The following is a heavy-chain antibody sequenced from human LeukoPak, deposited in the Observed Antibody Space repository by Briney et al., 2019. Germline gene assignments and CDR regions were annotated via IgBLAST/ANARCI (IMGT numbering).Heavy chain of an antibody. Sequence: SETLSLTCAVYGGSFSGYYWSWIRQPPGKGLEWIGEINHSGSTNYNPSLKSRITISVDTSKNQFSLKLSSVTAADTAVYYCARGRWKRYYDSSGYIDYWGQGTLVTVSS. J-gene: IGHJ4*02. D-gene: IGHD3-22*01. CDR1: GGSFSGYY. CDR3: ARGRWKRYYDSSGYIDY. V-gene: IGHV4-34*01. CDR2: INHSGST.